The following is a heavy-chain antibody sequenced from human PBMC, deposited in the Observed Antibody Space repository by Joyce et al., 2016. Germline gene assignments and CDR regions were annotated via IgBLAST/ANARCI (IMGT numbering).Heavy chain of an antibody. Sequence: QLQLQESGPGLVKPSETLSLYCTVSGGSISSSTYYWGWIRQPPRKGLEWIGGVFYMGCTYYNPSLKSRVTISVDTAKNQCSLKLTSVTAADTAVYYCARSFFYCSGGRCFSGEWFDPWGQGTLVTVSS. J-gene: IGHJ5*02. CDR1: GGSISSSTYY. CDR3: ARSFFYCSGGRCFSGEWFDP. D-gene: IGHD2-15*01. CDR2: VFYMGCT. V-gene: IGHV4-39*07.